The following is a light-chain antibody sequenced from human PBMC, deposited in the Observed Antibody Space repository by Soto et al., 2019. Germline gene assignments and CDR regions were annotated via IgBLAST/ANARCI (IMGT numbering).Light chain of an antibody. Sequence: VLTQPPSVSGAPGQSVTISCTGTSSNIGAGYDIHWYQQPPGTAPKLVIYNNHNRPSGVPDRFSGSKSGTSGSLAITGLQAEDEADYFCQSYDGTLTGVIFGGGTQLTVL. CDR3: QSYDGTLTGVI. V-gene: IGLV1-40*01. CDR1: SSNIGAGYD. CDR2: NNH. J-gene: IGLJ2*01.